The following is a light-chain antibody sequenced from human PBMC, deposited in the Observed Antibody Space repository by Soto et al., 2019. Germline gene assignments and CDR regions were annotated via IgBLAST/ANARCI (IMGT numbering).Light chain of an antibody. CDR1: QSVSSY. V-gene: IGKV3-11*01. Sequence: EIVLTQSPATLSLSPGERATLSCRASQSVSSYLAWYQQKPGQAPRLLIYDASNRATGIPARVSGSGSGTDFTLTISSLEPEDCAVYYCQQRSNWTFGQGTKVEIK. CDR2: DAS. CDR3: QQRSNWT. J-gene: IGKJ1*01.